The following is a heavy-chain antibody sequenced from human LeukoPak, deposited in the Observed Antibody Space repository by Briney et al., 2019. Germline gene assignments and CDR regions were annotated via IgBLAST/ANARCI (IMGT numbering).Heavy chain of an antibody. CDR1: GGSFSGYY. D-gene: IGHD5-18*01. Sequence: SETLSLTCAVYGGSFSGYYWSWIRQPPGKGLEWIGEITHSGSTNYNPSLKSRVTISLDTSKNPLSLKLSSVTAADTALYFCARRTRGYSYGPFYYGMDVWGQGTTVTVSS. CDR2: ITHSGST. CDR3: ARRTRGYSYGPFYYGMDV. J-gene: IGHJ6*02. V-gene: IGHV4-34*01.